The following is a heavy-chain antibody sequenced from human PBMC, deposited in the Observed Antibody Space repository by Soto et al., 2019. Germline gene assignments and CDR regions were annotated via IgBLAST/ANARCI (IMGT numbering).Heavy chain of an antibody. Sequence: GGSLRLSCAASGFTFSSYSPNWVRQAPGKGLEWISYIGVSTTAKTYADSVRGRFTISREDAKNSLYLQLTSLRAEDTALYYCARDVDADFRTDFDYWGRGTLVTVSS. CDR3: ARDVDADFRTDFDY. CDR1: GFTFSSYS. D-gene: IGHD4-17*01. CDR2: IGVSTTAK. J-gene: IGHJ4*02. V-gene: IGHV3-48*04.